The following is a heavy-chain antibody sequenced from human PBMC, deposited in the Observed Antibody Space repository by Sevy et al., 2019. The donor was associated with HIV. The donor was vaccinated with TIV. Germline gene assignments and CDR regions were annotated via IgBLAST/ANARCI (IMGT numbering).Heavy chain of an antibody. D-gene: IGHD3-16*02. CDR1: GFTFSSYS. J-gene: IGHJ4*02. Sequence: GGSLRLSCAASGFTFSSYSTNWVRQAPGKGLEWVSSISSSSSYIYYADSVKGRFTISRDNAKNSLYLQMNSLRAEDTAVYYCARDHFVWGSYRYNNDYWGQGTLVTVSS. CDR3: ARDHFVWGSYRYNNDY. CDR2: ISSSSSYI. V-gene: IGHV3-21*01.